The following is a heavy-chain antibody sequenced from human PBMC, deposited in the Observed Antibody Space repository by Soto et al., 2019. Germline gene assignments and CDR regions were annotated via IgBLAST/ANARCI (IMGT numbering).Heavy chain of an antibody. CDR1: GGSISSGGYY. CDR2: ISYSGST. Sequence: QVQLQESGPGLVKPSQTLSLTCTVSGGSISSGGYYWSWIRQHPGKGLEWIGYISYSGSTYYNSSHESRVTISVDTSKNQCSLKLTSVTAADTAVYYCAREGAGPKGSSSWPDDAFDIWGQGTMVTVSS. V-gene: IGHV4-31*03. CDR3: AREGAGPKGSSSWPDDAFDI. D-gene: IGHD6-13*01. J-gene: IGHJ3*02.